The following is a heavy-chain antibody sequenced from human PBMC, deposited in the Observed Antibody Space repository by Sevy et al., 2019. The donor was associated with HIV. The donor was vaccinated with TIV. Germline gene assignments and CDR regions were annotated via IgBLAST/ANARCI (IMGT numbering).Heavy chain of an antibody. CDR1: GYTFSSYR. J-gene: IGHJ4*02. CDR2: ISALNGDT. D-gene: IGHD2-15*01. V-gene: IGHV1-18*01. CDR3: ARAYCSGGRCYSLAY. Sequence: ASVKVSCKASGYTFSSYRITWVRQAPGQGPEWIGWISALNGDTNYAQKLQGRVTMTADTSTSTVYMDLRILRSDDTAVYYCARAYCSGGRCYSLAYWGQGTLLTVSS.